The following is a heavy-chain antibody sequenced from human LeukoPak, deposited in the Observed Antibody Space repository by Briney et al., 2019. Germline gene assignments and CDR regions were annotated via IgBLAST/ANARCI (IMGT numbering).Heavy chain of an antibody. CDR2: ISGSGGST. J-gene: IGHJ4*02. Sequence: WGSLRLSCAASGFTFSSNGMSWVRQAPGKGLEWVSGISGSGGSTFYADSVKGRFTISRDNSKNTLYLQMNSLRAEDTAVYYCAKGIAVAGRGFDYWGQGTLVTVSS. CDR1: GFTFSSNG. V-gene: IGHV3-23*01. D-gene: IGHD6-19*01. CDR3: AKGIAVAGRGFDY.